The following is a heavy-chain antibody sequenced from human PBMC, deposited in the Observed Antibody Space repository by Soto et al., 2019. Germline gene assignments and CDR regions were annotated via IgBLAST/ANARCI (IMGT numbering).Heavy chain of an antibody. V-gene: IGHV3-30*18. D-gene: IGHD4-17*01. CDR3: AKGRDSTLLRWQYFDN. CDR2: ISYEGRNK. J-gene: IGHJ4*02. CDR1: GFTFSLFG. Sequence: QVQLVESGGDVVQPGRSLRLSCAVSGFTFSLFGMHWVRQAPGKGLEWVAFISYEGRNKYYADSVKGRFTISRDNSKNTLSLQMDSLRPEDTAVYYCAKGRDSTLLRWQYFDNWGQGTHVTVSS.